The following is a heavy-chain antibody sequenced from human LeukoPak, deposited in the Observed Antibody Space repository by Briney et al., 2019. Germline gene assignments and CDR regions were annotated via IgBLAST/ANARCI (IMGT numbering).Heavy chain of an antibody. V-gene: IGHV3-23*01. CDR3: AKDGYCTNGVCYRYSWDPTPFDY. D-gene: IGHD2-8*01. J-gene: IGHJ4*02. CDR1: GFTFSSYA. Sequence: GGSLRLSCTASGFTFSSYAMSWDRQAPGKGLKWVSAISGSGTSTYYADSVKGRFTISRDNSKNTLYLQMNSLRAEDTAVYYCAKDGYCTNGVCYRYSWDPTPFDYWGQGTLVTVSS. CDR2: ISGSGTST.